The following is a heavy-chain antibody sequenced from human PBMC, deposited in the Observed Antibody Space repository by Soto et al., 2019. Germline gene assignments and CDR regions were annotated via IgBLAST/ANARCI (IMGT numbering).Heavy chain of an antibody. Sequence: SVKVSCKASGGTFSSYAIIWVRQAPGQGLEWMGGIIPIFGTANYAQKFQGRVTVTADESTSTAYMELSSLRSEDTAVYYCARGYYGSGSYYATYYYYYGMDVWGQGTTVTVSS. V-gene: IGHV1-69*13. D-gene: IGHD3-10*01. CDR1: GGTFSSYA. CDR3: ARGYYGSGSYYATYYYYYGMDV. CDR2: IIPIFGTA. J-gene: IGHJ6*02.